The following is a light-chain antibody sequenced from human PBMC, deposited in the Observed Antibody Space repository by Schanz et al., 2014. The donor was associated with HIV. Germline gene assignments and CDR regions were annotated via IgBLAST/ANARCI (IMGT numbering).Light chain of an antibody. J-gene: IGKJ1*01. CDR3: QQYNAYSWT. Sequence: DIQLSQSPSFLSASVGDRVTVTCRASQDISTYLAWYQQKPGKVPKLLIYAASSLQSGVPSRFSGSGSGTDFTLTINGLQPDDFATYYCQQYNAYSWTFGQGTKVEIK. CDR1: QDISTY. V-gene: IGKV1-9*01. CDR2: AAS.